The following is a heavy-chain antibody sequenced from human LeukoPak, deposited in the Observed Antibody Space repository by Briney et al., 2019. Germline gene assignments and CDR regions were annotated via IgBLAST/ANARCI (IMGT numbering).Heavy chain of an antibody. J-gene: IGHJ4*02. D-gene: IGHD6-19*01. CDR3: ARLESSSGWYVDY. V-gene: IGHV4-59*08. Sequence: SETLSLTCTVSGGSISSYYWSWIRQPPGKGLEWIGYIYYSGSTNYNPSLKSRVTISVDTSKNQFSLKLSSVTAADTAVYYCARLESSSGWYVDYWGQGTLVTVSS. CDR1: GGSISSYY. CDR2: IYYSGST.